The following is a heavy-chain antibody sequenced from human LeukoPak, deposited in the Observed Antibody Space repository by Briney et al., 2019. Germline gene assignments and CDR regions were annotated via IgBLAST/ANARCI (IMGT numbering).Heavy chain of an antibody. Sequence: ASVKVSCKASGGTFSSYAISWVRQAPGQGLEWMGRIIPIFGTANYAQKFQGRVTITTDESTSTAYMELSSLRSEDTAVYYCAARDGYNDRADCWGQGTLVTVSS. V-gene: IGHV1-69*05. CDR1: GGTFSSYA. J-gene: IGHJ4*02. CDR3: AARDGYNDRADC. CDR2: IIPIFGTA. D-gene: IGHD5-24*01.